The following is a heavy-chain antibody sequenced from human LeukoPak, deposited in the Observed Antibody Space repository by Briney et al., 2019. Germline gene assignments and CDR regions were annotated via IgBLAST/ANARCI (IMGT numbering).Heavy chain of an antibody. D-gene: IGHD3-22*01. CDR3: AKAFMISSGSPFDY. V-gene: IGHV3-33*03. J-gene: IGHJ4*02. CDR2: IWYDGSRK. Sequence: GGSLRLSCAASGFSVSSRGMPWVRQAPGKGLEWVAVIWYDGSRKYYGDSVKGRFTISRDNAKNSLYLQMNSLRAEDTALYYCAKAFMISSGSPFDYWGQGTLVTVSS. CDR1: GFSVSSRG.